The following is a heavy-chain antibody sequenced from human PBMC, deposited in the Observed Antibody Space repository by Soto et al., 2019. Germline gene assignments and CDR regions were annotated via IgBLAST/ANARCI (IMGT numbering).Heavy chain of an antibody. D-gene: IGHD2-2*01. CDR1: SGSISSSNW. J-gene: IGHJ1*01. Sequence: QVQLQESGPGLVKPSGTLSLTCAVSSGSISSSNWWSWVRQPPGKGLEWIGEIDHSGSTNYNPSLQRPLTTSVHKSTTHFSLPLSSVSAADTAVYYCASAALGYSSSTTCHYPRYFQHWGQGTLVTVSS. V-gene: IGHV4-4*02. CDR2: IDHSGST. CDR3: ASAALGYSSSTTCHYPRYFQH.